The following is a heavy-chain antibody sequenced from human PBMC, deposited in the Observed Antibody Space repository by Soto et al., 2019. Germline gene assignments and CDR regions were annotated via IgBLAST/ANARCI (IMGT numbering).Heavy chain of an antibody. CDR2: IYFGGRT. J-gene: IGHJ4*02. V-gene: IGHV4-39*01. CDR1: GGFISSSSYY. D-gene: IGHD5-12*01. CDR3: ARHLSDSGYDLNY. Sequence: PSETLSLTCTVSGGFISSSSYYWGWIRQPPGKGLEWVGSIYFGGRTYYNPSLRSRVTVSVDLSKNQFSLKLSSVTAADTAVYYCARHLSDSGYDLNYWGQGILVTVSS.